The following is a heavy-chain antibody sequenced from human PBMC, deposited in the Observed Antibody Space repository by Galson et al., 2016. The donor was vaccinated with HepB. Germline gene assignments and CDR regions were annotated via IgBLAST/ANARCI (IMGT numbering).Heavy chain of an antibody. CDR2: ISTGSSYK. V-gene: IGHV3-21*04. D-gene: IGHD3-10*02. Sequence: SLRLSCAVSGFTFKTYNMNWVRQAPGKGLEWVSSISTGSSYKYYADSVKGLFTISRDNARNTLFLQMNSLKVEDTAIYYCAKHVSHGGWFDPWGQGTLVTVSS. CDR1: GFTFKTYN. J-gene: IGHJ5*02. CDR3: AKHVSHGGWFDP.